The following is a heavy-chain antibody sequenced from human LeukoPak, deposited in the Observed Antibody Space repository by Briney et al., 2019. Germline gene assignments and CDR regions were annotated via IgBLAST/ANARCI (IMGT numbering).Heavy chain of an antibody. Sequence: PGGSLRLSCAASGFTLSSYWMSWVRQAPGKGLEWVANIKQDGSEKYYVDSVKGRFTISRDNAKNSLYLQMNSLRAEDTSLFYCARYTRGLGYMDVWGKGTTVTVSS. J-gene: IGHJ6*03. D-gene: IGHD6-6*01. CDR2: IKQDGSEK. CDR1: GFTLSSYW. V-gene: IGHV3-7*03. CDR3: ARYTRGLGYMDV.